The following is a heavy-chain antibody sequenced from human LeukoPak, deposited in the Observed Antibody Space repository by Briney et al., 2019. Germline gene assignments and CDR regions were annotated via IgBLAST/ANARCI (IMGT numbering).Heavy chain of an antibody. D-gene: IGHD1-26*01. CDR2: ISAGNGNT. CDR1: GYTLTSYA. CDR3: ARDSGSGNNDY. J-gene: IGHJ4*02. Sequence: ASVKVSCKASGYTLTSYAIHWVRQAPGQRLEWMGWISAGNGNTKYSQNFQGKVTFISNTSATTAFMELSSLRSEDAAVYYCARDSGSGNNDYWGQGTLVTVSS. V-gene: IGHV1-3*01.